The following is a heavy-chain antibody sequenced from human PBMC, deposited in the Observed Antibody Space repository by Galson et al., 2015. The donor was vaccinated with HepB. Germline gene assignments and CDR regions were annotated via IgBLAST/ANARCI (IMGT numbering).Heavy chain of an antibody. CDR3: ARDFAMEGGTGDY. Sequence: SLRLSCAASGFTFSSYAMHWVRQAPGKGLEWVASILYDGNNKYDADSVKGRFTISRDNSKNTLYLQMNSLRAEDTAVYYCARDFAMEGGTGDYWGQGTLVAVSS. CDR1: GFTFSSYA. CDR2: ILYDGNNK. V-gene: IGHV3-30-3*01. J-gene: IGHJ4*02. D-gene: IGHD3-16*01.